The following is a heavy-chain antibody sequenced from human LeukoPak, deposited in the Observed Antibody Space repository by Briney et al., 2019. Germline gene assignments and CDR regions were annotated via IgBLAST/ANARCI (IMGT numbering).Heavy chain of an antibody. Sequence: SETLSLTCTVSGDPISSYYWSWIRQPPGKGLEWIGYVYYSGSTNYSPSLKSRVTISLDMSKNQFSLKLSSVTAADTAVYYCARSSYYYAADAFDIWGQGTMVTVSS. J-gene: IGHJ3*02. V-gene: IGHV4-59*01. D-gene: IGHD3-10*01. CDR1: GDPISSYY. CDR3: ARSSYYYAADAFDI. CDR2: VYYSGST.